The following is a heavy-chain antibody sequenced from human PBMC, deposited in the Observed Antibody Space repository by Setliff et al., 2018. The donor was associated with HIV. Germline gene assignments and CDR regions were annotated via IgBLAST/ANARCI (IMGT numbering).Heavy chain of an antibody. D-gene: IGHD6-19*01. CDR3: ARLPYSSGWYLDY. CDR1: SGSVSRSDYY. V-gene: IGHV4-39*01. J-gene: IGHJ4*02. Sequence: ETLSLTCPVSSGSVSRSDYYWGWIRQTPGKGLEWIGSIYWSGLTFYNPSLKSRVTISVDTSKNQFSLKLSSVTAADTAVYYCARLPYSSGWYLDYWGQGTLVTVSS. CDR2: IYWSGLT.